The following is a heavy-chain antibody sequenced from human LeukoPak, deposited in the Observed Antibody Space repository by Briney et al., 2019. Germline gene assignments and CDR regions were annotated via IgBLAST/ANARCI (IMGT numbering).Heavy chain of an antibody. D-gene: IGHD2-8*02. Sequence: GGSLRLSCAASGFTFSTFAMIWVRQPPGKGLEWVSSIFPSGGGIHYADSVRGRFTISRDNSKSTLSLQMNSLRAGDTAIYYCATYRQVLLPFESWGQGTLVTVSS. CDR2: IFPSGGGI. CDR1: GFTFSTFA. J-gene: IGHJ4*02. CDR3: ATYRQVLLPFES. V-gene: IGHV3-23*01.